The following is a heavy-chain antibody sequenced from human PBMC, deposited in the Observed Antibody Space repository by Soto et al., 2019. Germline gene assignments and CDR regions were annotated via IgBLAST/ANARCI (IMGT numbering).Heavy chain of an antibody. D-gene: IGHD6-19*01. Sequence: QVQLVESAGGLVKPGGSLRLSCAASGFTFSDYYMSWIRQAPGKGLEWVSYISHSGTYTNYADSVKGRFTISRDNAKNSLYLQMNSLRAEDTAVFYCARVPISRGSGWYDFDFWGQGTVVTVSS. CDR1: GFTFSDYY. CDR2: ISHSGTYT. J-gene: IGHJ4*02. CDR3: ARVPISRGSGWYDFDF. V-gene: IGHV3-11*06.